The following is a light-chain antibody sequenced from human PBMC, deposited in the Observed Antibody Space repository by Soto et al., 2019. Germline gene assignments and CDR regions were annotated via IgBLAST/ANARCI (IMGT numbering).Light chain of an antibody. Sequence: EIVLTQSPGTLSLSPGERATLSCRASQSISSGHLAWYQQKPGQAPRLLIYGVSSRATGIPDRFSGSGSGTDFTLTISRLEPEDFAVYSCQHYDRPPTVGQGTRLDIK. CDR3: QHYDRPPT. CDR1: QSISSGH. J-gene: IGKJ5*01. V-gene: IGKV3-20*01. CDR2: GVS.